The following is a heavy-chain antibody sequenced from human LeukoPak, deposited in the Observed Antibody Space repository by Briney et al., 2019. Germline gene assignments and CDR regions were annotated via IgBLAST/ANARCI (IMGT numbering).Heavy chain of an antibody. CDR1: GYTFTSYD. CDR2: MNPNSGNT. CDR3: ARVEYISGYSHVY. D-gene: IGHD3-22*01. J-gene: IGHJ4*02. Sequence: ASVKVSCKTSGYTFTSYDINWVRQATGQGLEWMGWMNPNSGNTGYAQKFQGRVSMTRSIFIATAYMELSSLRSEDTAAYYCARVEYISGYSHVYWGQGTLVTVSS. V-gene: IGHV1-8*01.